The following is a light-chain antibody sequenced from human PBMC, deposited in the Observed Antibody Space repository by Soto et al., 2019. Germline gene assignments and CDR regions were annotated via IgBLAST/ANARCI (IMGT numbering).Light chain of an antibody. V-gene: IGKV1-33*01. Sequence: DIQMTQSPSSLSASLGDRVTITCRASQDISTYLNWYQQKPGKAPNLLIYTVPNLETGVPSRFSGSGSGSVFTLTISALQPEDIATYYCQQYNSLPYTFDQGTRLEIE. CDR2: TVP. CDR3: QQYNSLPYT. J-gene: IGKJ2*01. CDR1: QDISTY.